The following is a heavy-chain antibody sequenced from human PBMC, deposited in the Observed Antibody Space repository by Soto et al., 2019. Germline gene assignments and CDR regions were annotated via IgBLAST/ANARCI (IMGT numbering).Heavy chain of an antibody. CDR2: IYYSGST. J-gene: IGHJ4*02. CDR1: GGSINSGGYY. V-gene: IGHV4-31*03. D-gene: IGHD4-17*01. Sequence: QVQLQESGPGLVKPSQTLSLTCTVSGGSINSGGYYWSWIRQYPGKGLEWIGYIYYSGSTYSNPSLKSRVTISLDTSKNQFSLKLSSVTAADTAVYYCARVLYGGNSFDYWGQGTLVTVSS. CDR3: ARVLYGGNSFDY.